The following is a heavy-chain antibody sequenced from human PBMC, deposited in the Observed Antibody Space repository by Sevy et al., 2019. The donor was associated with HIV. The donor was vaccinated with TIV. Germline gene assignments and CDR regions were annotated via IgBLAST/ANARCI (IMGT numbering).Heavy chain of an antibody. D-gene: IGHD3-22*01. Sequence: SETLSLTCTVSGGSISSNTYYWSWIRQPAGKGLEWIGRIYTSGSTNYNPSLKSRVTMSVDTSKNQFSLKLSSVIAADTAVYYCARDPYYDSSGYWRDSWGQGTLVTVSS. CDR2: IYTSGST. CDR3: ARDPYYDSSGYWRDS. V-gene: IGHV4-61*02. CDR1: GGSISSNTYY. J-gene: IGHJ4*02.